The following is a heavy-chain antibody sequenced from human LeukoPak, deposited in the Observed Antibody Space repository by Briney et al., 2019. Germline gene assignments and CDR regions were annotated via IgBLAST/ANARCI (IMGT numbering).Heavy chain of an antibody. Sequence: PSETLSLTCAVYGGSFSGYYWSWIRQPPGKGPEWIGEINHSGSTNYNPSLKSRVTISVDTSKNQFSLKLSSVTAADTAVYYCARVVAARRRFDYWGQGTLVTVSS. CDR1: GGSFSGYY. J-gene: IGHJ4*02. V-gene: IGHV4-34*01. CDR2: INHSGST. D-gene: IGHD6-6*01. CDR3: ARVVAARRRFDY.